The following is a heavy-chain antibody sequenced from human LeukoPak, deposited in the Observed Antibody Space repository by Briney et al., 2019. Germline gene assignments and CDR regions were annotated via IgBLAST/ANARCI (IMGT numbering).Heavy chain of an antibody. CDR2: IIPIFGTA. CDR3: ASSHYYYYMDV. V-gene: IGHV1-69*05. Sequence: ASVKVPCKASGGTFSNYAISWVRQAPGQGLEWMGGIIPIFGTANYAQKFQGRVTITTDESTSTAYMELSSLRSEDTAVYYCASSHYYYYMDVWGKGTTVTVSS. CDR1: GGTFSNYA. J-gene: IGHJ6*03.